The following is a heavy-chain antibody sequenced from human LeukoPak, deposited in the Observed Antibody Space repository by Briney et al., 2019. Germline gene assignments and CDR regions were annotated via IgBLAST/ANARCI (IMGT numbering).Heavy chain of an antibody. V-gene: IGHV4-59*01. CDR1: GGSISSYY. CDR2: IYYSGST. CDR3: ARVTGYMIEDYFDY. D-gene: IGHD3-22*01. Sequence: SETLSLTCTVSGGSISSYYWSWIRQPPGQGLEWIGYIYYSGSTNYNPSLKSRVTISVDTSKNQFSLRLSSVTAADTAVYYCARVTGYMIEDYFDYWGQGTLVTVSS. J-gene: IGHJ4*02.